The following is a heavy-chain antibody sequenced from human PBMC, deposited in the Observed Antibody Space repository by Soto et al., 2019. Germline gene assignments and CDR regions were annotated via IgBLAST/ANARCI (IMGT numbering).Heavy chain of an antibody. D-gene: IGHD5-12*01. CDR2: INGDGSSA. J-gene: IGHJ3*02. Sequence: EVQLVESGGGLVQPGGSLRLSCAASGFTFNSYWMHWVRQAPGKGLVWVSRINGDGSSADYAESVKGRFTVSRDNAKNTQYLQMNSLRAEDTAVYFCTRDERWLQRHDPFEMWGQGTVVTVSS. CDR1: GFTFNSYW. CDR3: TRDERWLQRHDPFEM. V-gene: IGHV3-74*01.